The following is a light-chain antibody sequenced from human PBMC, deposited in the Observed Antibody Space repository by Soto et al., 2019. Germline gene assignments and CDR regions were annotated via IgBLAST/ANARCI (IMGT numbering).Light chain of an antibody. J-gene: IGKJ5*01. CDR2: DAS. V-gene: IGKV3-11*01. Sequence: IVLTQSPATLPLTPGESATLSCRASQSVTKYLVWYQQKPGPAPRLLISDASYRATGIPARFSGSGSGTDFTLTISSLEPEDFALYYCQQRSNWPITFGQGTRLAI. CDR3: QQRSNWPIT. CDR1: QSVTKY.